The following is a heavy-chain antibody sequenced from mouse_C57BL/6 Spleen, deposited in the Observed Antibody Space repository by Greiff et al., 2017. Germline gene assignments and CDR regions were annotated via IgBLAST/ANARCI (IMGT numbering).Heavy chain of an antibody. CDR2: IYPGSGST. V-gene: IGHV1-55*01. J-gene: IGHJ4*01. D-gene: IGHD2-4*01. CDR1: GYTFTSYW. Sequence: QVQLQQPGAELVKPGASVKMSCKASGYTFTSYWITWVKQRPGQGLEWIGDIYPGSGSTNYNEKFKSKATLTVDTSSSTAYMQLSSLTSEDSAVYYCARDDYDENAMDYWGQGTSVTVSS. CDR3: ARDDYDENAMDY.